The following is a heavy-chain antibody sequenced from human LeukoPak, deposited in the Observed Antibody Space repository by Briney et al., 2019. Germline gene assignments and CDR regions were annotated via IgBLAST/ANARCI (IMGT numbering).Heavy chain of an antibody. CDR2: ISDSGDTT. CDR1: GFSFSTYA. Sequence: GGSLRLSCAASGFSFSTYAMNWVRQAPGKGLEWVSGISDSGDTTNYADSVKGRFTISRDNSKDTLYLQMSGLRVEDTAIYYCAKSLLDILTHFDYWGQGNLVTVSS. V-gene: IGHV3-23*01. J-gene: IGHJ4*02. CDR3: AKSLLDILTHFDY. D-gene: IGHD3-9*01.